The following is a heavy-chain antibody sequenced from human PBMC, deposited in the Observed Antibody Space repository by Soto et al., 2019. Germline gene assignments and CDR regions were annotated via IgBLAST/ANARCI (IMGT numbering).Heavy chain of an antibody. CDR2: ISYDGSNK. Sequence: GGSLRLSCAASGFTFSSYGMHWVRQAPGKGLEWVAVISYDGSNKYYADSVKGRFTISRDNSKNTLYLQMISLRAEDTAVYYCAKDLYYYDSSGYYYDYYYYGMDVWGQGTTVTVSS. D-gene: IGHD3-22*01. V-gene: IGHV3-30*18. CDR1: GFTFSSYG. J-gene: IGHJ6*02. CDR3: AKDLYYYDSSGYYYDYYYYGMDV.